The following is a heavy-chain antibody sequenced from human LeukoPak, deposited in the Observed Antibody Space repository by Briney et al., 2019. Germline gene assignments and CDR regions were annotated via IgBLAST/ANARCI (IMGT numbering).Heavy chain of an antibody. D-gene: IGHD2-15*01. J-gene: IGHJ5*02. V-gene: IGHV4-59*01. Sequence: SETLSLTCTVSGGSISSYYWSWIRQPPGKGLEWIGYIYYSGSTNYNPYLKSRVTISVDTSKNQFSLKLSSVTAADTAVYYCARGGEWCSGGSCYWFDPWGQGTLVTVSS. CDR3: ARGGEWCSGGSCYWFDP. CDR2: IYYSGST. CDR1: GGSISSYY.